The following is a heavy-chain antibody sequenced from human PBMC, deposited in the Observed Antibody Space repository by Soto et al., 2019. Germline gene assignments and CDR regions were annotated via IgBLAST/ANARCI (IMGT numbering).Heavy chain of an antibody. D-gene: IGHD3-9*01. V-gene: IGHV3-53*01. Sequence: GGSLRLSCAASGFTVSTNYMSWVRQAPGKGLEWVSVIYSGGSTYSADSVQGRFTISRDTSKNTLYLHMNSLRVEDTAVYYCARLLTGTYFDYWGQGTLVTVSS. CDR2: IYSGGST. CDR3: ARLLTGTYFDY. CDR1: GFTVSTNY. J-gene: IGHJ4*02.